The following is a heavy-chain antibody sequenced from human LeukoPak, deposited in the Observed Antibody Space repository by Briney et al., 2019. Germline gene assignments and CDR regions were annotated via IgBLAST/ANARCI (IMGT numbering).Heavy chain of an antibody. J-gene: IGHJ4*02. Sequence: MASEALSLTCAVYGGSFSGYYWSWIRQPPGKGLEWIGEINHSGSTNYNPSLKSRVTISVDTSKNQFSLKLSSVTAADTAVYYCARGVSVWITIFGVVIDPFPRSYFDYWGQGTLVTVSS. CDR3: ARGVSVWITIFGVVIDPFPRSYFDY. CDR1: GGSFSGYY. D-gene: IGHD3-3*01. CDR2: INHSGST. V-gene: IGHV4-34*01.